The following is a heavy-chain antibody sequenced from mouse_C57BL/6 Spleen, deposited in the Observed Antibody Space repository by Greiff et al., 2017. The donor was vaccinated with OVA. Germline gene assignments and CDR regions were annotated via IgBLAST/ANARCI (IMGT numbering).Heavy chain of an antibody. CDR2: IDPENGDT. CDR1: GFNIKDDY. D-gene: IGHD2-3*01. Sequence: EVQLQQSGAELVRPGASVKLSCTASGFNIKDDYMHWVKQRPEQGLEWIGWIDPENGDTEYASKFQGKATIPADTSSNTAYLQLSSLTSEDTAVYYCTTGDDGYYVLGYWGQGTTLTVSS. J-gene: IGHJ2*01. V-gene: IGHV14-4*01. CDR3: TTGDDGYYVLGY.